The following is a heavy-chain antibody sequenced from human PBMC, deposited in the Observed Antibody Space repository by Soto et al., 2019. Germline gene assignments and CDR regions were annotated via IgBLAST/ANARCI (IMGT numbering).Heavy chain of an antibody. J-gene: IGHJ6*02. D-gene: IGHD6-13*01. CDR2: INPNSGGT. CDR1: VYTFTGYY. V-gene: IGHV1-2*04. Sequence: ASAEVSCKASVYTFTGYYMHWVRQASGQGLEWMGWINPNSGGTNYAQKFQGWVTMTRDTSISTAYMELSRLRSDDTAVYYCARQGIAATKNYYYYYGMDVWGQGTTVTVSS. CDR3: ARQGIAATKNYYYYYGMDV.